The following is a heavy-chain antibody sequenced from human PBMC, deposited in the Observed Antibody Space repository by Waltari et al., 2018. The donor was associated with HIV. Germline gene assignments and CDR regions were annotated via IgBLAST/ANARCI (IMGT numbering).Heavy chain of an antibody. V-gene: IGHV1-2*02. CDR1: GYPSTAYH. D-gene: IGHD1-26*01. J-gene: IGHJ4*02. Sequence: QVQLVQSGAAVTKPGASVKVSCKASGYPSTAYHIHWVRQAPGHGRRWMGWFNPNTGGTNYAQKFQGRVTMTSDTSISTAYMELTGLGSDDTAIYFCARPVLGATYYVDYWGQGTLISVSS. CDR2: FNPNTGGT. CDR3: ARPVLGATYYVDY.